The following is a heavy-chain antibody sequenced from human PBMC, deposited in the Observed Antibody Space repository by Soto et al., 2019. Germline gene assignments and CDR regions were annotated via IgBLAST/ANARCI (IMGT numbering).Heavy chain of an antibody. CDR3: ARDFAYFDS. CDR1: GGSFKSGSYC. J-gene: IGHJ4*02. CDR2: VYHTGRT. Sequence: QVQLQESGPGLVKPSETLSLTCTVSGGSFKSGSYCWSWMRQPPGKGLEWIGYVYHTGRTSYNPSLKSRVSISMDTSKNQFSLNLDSVTAADTAVYFCARDFAYFDSWGQGTLVTVSS. D-gene: IGHD3-3*01. V-gene: IGHV4-61*01.